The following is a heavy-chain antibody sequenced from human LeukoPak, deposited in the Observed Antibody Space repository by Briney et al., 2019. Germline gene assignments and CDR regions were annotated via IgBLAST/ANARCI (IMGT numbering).Heavy chain of an antibody. J-gene: IGHJ4*02. D-gene: IGHD3-9*01. V-gene: IGHV3-30*04. CDR3: ARDYYDILTGYYFDY. CDR2: ISYDGSNK. Sequence: PGRSLRLSCAASGFTFSSYAMHWVRQAPGKGLEWVAVISYDGSNKYYADSVKGRFTISRDNSKNTLYLQMNSLRAEDTAVYYCARDYYDILTGYYFDYWGQETLVTVSS. CDR1: GFTFSSYA.